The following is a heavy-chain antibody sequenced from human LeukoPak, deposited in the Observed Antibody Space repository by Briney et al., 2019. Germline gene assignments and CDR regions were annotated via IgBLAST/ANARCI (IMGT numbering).Heavy chain of an antibody. CDR2: IYYSGST. CDR3: ARDTAVSDFDY. Sequence: PSETLSLTCTVSGGSISSYYWSWIRQPPGKGLEWIGYIYYSGSTNYNPSLKSRVTISVDTSKNQFSLKLSSVTAADTAVYYCARDTAVSDFDYWGRGTLVTVSS. V-gene: IGHV4-59*01. CDR1: GGSISSYY. D-gene: IGHD4-23*01. J-gene: IGHJ4*02.